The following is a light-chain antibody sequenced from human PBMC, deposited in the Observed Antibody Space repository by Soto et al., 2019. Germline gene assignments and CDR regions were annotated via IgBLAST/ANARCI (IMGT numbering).Light chain of an antibody. V-gene: IGLV2-8*01. J-gene: IGLJ1*01. Sequence: QSVLTQPPSASGSPGQSVAISCTGASSDVGGYDYVSWYQQHPGKVPKLIIYQVSKRPSGVPDRFSGSKSGNTASLTVSGLQAEDEADYYCSSYAGSNNLRVFGTGTKLTVL. CDR3: SSYAGSNNLRV. CDR1: SSDVGGYDY. CDR2: QVS.